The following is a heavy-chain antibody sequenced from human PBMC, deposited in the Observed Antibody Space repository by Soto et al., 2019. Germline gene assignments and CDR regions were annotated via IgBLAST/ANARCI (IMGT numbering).Heavy chain of an antibody. CDR3: ARGGYSGRLYYFDY. Sequence: SETLSLTCFVSGGSVSSTYYYWSWIRQPPGKGLEWIGYIYYSGRTDYKSSLKSRVTISLDPSKNQVSLKFNSVTAADTAVYYCARGGYSGRLYYFDYWGLGTLVTVSS. J-gene: IGHJ4*02. D-gene: IGHD2-15*01. CDR1: GGSVSSTYYY. CDR2: IYYSGRT. V-gene: IGHV4-61*01.